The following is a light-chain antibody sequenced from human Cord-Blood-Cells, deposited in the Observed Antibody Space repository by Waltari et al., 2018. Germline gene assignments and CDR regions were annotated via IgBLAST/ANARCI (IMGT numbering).Light chain of an antibody. CDR3: QQRYSTPPA. V-gene: IGKV1-39*01. CDR1: QSISSY. J-gene: IGKJ4*01. CDR2: AAS. Sequence: IQMTQSQYSLSASVGDRVTITCRASQSISSYLNWYQQKPGKAPKLLIYAASSLQSGVPSRFSGSGSGTDFTLTISSLQPEDFATYYCQQRYSTPPAFGGGTKVEIK.